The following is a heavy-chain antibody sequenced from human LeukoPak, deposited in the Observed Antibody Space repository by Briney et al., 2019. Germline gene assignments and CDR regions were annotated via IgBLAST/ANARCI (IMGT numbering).Heavy chain of an antibody. CDR2: IYGGSST. Sequence: GGSLRLSCAASGFTVSSNYMNWVRQAPGKGLEWVSIIYGGSSTYYADSVKGRFTISRDNSKNTLYLQMNSLRAEDTAVYYCARELRSETYRSYYFDYWGQGTLVTVSS. CDR1: GFTVSSNY. CDR3: ARELRSETYRSYYFDY. V-gene: IGHV3-53*01. J-gene: IGHJ4*02.